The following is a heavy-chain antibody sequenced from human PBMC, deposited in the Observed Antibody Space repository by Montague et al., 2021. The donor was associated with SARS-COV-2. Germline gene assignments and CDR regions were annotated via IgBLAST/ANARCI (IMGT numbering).Heavy chain of an antibody. V-gene: IGHV4-34*01. Sequence: SETLSLTCAVYGGSFSGYYWNWIRQPPGKGLEWIGTIHYSGSTYYKPSLKSRVTTSLDTSKNQFSLKLSSVTAADTAVYYCARGDFGVVIIPYYYYYMDVWGKGTTVTVSS. CDR2: IHYSGST. D-gene: IGHD3-3*01. CDR3: ARGDFGVVIIPYYYYYMDV. CDR1: GGSFSGYY. J-gene: IGHJ6*03.